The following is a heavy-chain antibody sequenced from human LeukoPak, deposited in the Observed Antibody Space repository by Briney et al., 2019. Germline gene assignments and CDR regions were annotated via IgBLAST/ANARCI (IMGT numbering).Heavy chain of an antibody. V-gene: IGHV1-2*02. D-gene: IGHD3-10*01. CDR3: ARYTLWFGLEALDY. Sequence: GASVKVSCKASGYTFTCYYMHWVRQAPGQGLEWMGWINPNSGGTNYAQKFQGRVTMTRDTSISTAYMELSRLRSDDTAVYYCARYTLWFGLEALDYWGQGTLVTVSS. CDR1: GYTFTCYY. J-gene: IGHJ4*02. CDR2: INPNSGGT.